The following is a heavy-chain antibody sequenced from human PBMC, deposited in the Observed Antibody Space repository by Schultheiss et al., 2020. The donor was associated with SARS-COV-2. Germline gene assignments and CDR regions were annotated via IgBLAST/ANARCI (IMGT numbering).Heavy chain of an antibody. V-gene: IGHV3-15*01. Sequence: GGSLRLSCAASGFTFSNAWMSWVRQAPGKGLEWVGRIKSKTDGGTTDYAAPVKGRFTISRDNSKNTLYLQMNSLRAEDTAVYYCASSGVPFWNYYYYMDVWGKGTTVTVSS. D-gene: IGHD6-19*01. J-gene: IGHJ6*03. CDR3: ASSGVPFWNYYYYMDV. CDR1: GFTFSNAW. CDR2: IKSKTDGGTT.